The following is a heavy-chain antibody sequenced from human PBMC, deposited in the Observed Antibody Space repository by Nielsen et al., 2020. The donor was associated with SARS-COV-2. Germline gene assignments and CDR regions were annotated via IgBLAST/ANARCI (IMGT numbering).Heavy chain of an antibody. Sequence: ASVKVSCKASGYTFTSYGINWVRQAPGQGLEWMGIINPSGGSTSYAQKFQGRVTMTRDTSTSTVYMELSSLRSEDTAVYYCARGGDTAMAHYYYYGMDVWGQGTTVTVSS. CDR2: INPSGGST. D-gene: IGHD5-18*01. V-gene: IGHV1-46*01. CDR3: ARGGDTAMAHYYYYGMDV. CDR1: GYTFTSYG. J-gene: IGHJ6*02.